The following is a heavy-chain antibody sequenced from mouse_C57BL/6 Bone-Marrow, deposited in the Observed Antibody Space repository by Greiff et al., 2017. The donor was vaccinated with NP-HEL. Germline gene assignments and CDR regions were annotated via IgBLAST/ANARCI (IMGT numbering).Heavy chain of an antibody. D-gene: IGHD2-4*01. CDR2: IDPENGDT. CDR3: TTGGDYDGV. CDR1: GFNIKDDY. V-gene: IGHV14-4*01. J-gene: IGHJ1*03. Sequence: EVMLVESGAELVRPGASVKLSCTASGFNIKDDYMHWVKQRPEQGLEWIGWIDPENGDTEYASKFQGKATITADTSSNTAYLQLSSLTSEDTAVYYCTTGGDYDGVWGTGTTVTVSS.